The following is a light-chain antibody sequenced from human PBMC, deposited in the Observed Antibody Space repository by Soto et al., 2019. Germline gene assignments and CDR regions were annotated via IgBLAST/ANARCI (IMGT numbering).Light chain of an antibody. CDR2: DVT. V-gene: IGLV2-11*01. CDR3: CSYAGSYSFYV. J-gene: IGLJ1*01. Sequence: QSALTQPRSVSGSPGQSVTISCTGTSSDVAAYDYVTWYQQHPGKAPKLMIYDVTKRPSWVPDRFSGSRSGNTASLTISGLQAEDEADYYCCSYAGSYSFYVFGSGTKVTVL. CDR1: SSDVAAYDY.